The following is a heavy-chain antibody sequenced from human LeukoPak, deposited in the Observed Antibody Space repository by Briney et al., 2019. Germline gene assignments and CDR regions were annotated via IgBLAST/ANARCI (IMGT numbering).Heavy chain of an antibody. D-gene: IGHD2-2*02. J-gene: IGHJ6*02. CDR3: AKPNIGYCSTTSCYMYYYYGMDV. Sequence: GGSLRLSCAASGFTFSSFGIHWVRQAPGKGLEWVALISNDGSNKYYVDSVKGRFTISRDNSKNTVYPQMNSLRGEDTAVYYCAKPNIGYCSTTSCYMYYYYGMDVWGQGTTVTVSS. V-gene: IGHV3-30*18. CDR1: GFTFSSFG. CDR2: ISNDGSNK.